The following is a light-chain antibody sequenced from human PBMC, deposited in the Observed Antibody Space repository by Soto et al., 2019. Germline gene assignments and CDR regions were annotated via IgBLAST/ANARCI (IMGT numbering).Light chain of an antibody. CDR1: QSISSW. V-gene: IGKV1-5*03. Sequence: DIQMTQSPSTLSASVGDRVTITCRASQSISSWLAWYQQKPGKAPKLLIYKASSLESGVPSRFSGSRSGTEFTLTISSLQPDDFATYYCQQYNSYRRTFGQGTKVEIK. J-gene: IGKJ1*01. CDR3: QQYNSYRRT. CDR2: KAS.